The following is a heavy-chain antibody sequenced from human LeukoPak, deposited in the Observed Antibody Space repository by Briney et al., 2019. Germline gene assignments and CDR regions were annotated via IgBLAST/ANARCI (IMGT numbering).Heavy chain of an antibody. CDR1: GFTFSSYA. CDR2: ISGSGGST. CDR3: ARDQTVTMVRGVDYYYGMDV. D-gene: IGHD3-10*01. J-gene: IGHJ6*02. Sequence: GGSLRLSCAASGFTFSSYAMSWVRQAPGKGLEWVSAISGSGGSTYYADSVKGRFTISRDNAKNSLYLQMNSLRAEDTAVYYCARDQTVTMVRGVDYYYGMDVWGQGTTVTVSS. V-gene: IGHV3-23*01.